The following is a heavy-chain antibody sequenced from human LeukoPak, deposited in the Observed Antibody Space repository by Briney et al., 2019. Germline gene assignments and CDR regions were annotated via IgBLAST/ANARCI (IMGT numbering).Heavy chain of an antibody. CDR2: ISYDGADK. J-gene: IGHJ6*02. Sequence: GGSLRLSCAASGFTFSVYGMYWVRQPPGKGLEWVALISYDGADKYHVDSVKGRFTISRDNSNNTLYLQMNSLRPGDTAVYYCAKAGYSSGWTRYYGMDVWGQGTTVAVSS. CDR1: GFTFSVYG. V-gene: IGHV3-30*18. D-gene: IGHD6-19*01. CDR3: AKAGYSSGWTRYYGMDV.